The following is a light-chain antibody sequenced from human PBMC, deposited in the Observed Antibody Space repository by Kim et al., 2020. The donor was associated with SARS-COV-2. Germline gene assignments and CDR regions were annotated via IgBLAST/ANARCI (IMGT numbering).Light chain of an antibody. J-gene: IGLJ3*02. CDR3: QSYDSSLSGV. CDR2: GNS. CDR1: SSNIWAGYD. V-gene: IGLV1-40*01. Sequence: GPRVTISCTGSSSNIWAGYDVHWYQQLPGTAPKLLIYGNSNRPSGVPDRFSGSKSGTSASLAITGLQAEDEADYYCQSYDSSLSGVFGGGTQLTVL.